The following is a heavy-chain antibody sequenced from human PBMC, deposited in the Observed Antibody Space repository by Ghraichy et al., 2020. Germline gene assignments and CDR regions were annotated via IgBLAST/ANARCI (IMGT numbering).Heavy chain of an antibody. CDR1: GGSISSYY. CDR3: ARSNYSPYYFDY. Sequence: SETLSLTCTVSGGSISSYYWSWIRQPPGKGLEWIGYIYYSGGTNYNPSLKSRVTISVDTSKNQFSLKLSSVTAADTAVYYCARSNYSPYYFDYWGQGTLVTVSS. CDR2: IYYSGGT. J-gene: IGHJ4*02. D-gene: IGHD4-11*01. V-gene: IGHV4-59*01.